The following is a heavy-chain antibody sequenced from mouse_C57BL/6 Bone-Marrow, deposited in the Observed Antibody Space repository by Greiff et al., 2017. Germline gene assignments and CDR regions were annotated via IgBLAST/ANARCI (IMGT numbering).Heavy chain of an antibody. V-gene: IGHV7-3*01. Sequence: DVMLVESGGGLVQPGGSLSLSCAASGFTFTDYYMSWVRQPPGKALEWLGFIRNKANGYTTEYSASVKGRFTISRDTSQSILYLQMNAVRAEDSATYCGASLITTVVADWYFDVWGTGTTVTVSS. D-gene: IGHD1-1*01. CDR1: GFTFTDYY. J-gene: IGHJ1*03. CDR2: IRNKANGYTT. CDR3: ASLITTVVADWYFDV.